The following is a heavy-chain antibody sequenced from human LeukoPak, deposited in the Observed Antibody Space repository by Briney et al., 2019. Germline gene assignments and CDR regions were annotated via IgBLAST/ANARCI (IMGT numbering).Heavy chain of an antibody. V-gene: IGHV4-31*03. CDR1: GGSISSGGYY. D-gene: IGHD2-21*01. Sequence: SQTLSLTCTVSGGSISSGGYYWSWIGQHPGKGLEWIGYIYYSGSTYYNPSLKSRVTISVDTSKNQFSLKLSSVTAADTAVYYCARALVVVAPGAFDIWGQGTMVTVSS. CDR2: IYYSGST. CDR3: ARALVVVAPGAFDI. J-gene: IGHJ3*02.